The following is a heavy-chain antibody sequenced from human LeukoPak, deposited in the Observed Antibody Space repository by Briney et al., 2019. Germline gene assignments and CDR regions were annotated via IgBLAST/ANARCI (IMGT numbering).Heavy chain of an antibody. J-gene: IGHJ4*02. V-gene: IGHV4-34*01. Sequence: SETLSLTCAVYGGSFSGYYWNWIRQPPRKGLEWIGEINHSGSTNYNPSLKSRVTISVDTSKNQFSLKLSSVTAADTAVYYCARGRYFETYWGQGTLVTVSS. D-gene: IGHD3-9*01. CDR1: GGSFSGYY. CDR3: ARGRYFETY. CDR2: INHSGST.